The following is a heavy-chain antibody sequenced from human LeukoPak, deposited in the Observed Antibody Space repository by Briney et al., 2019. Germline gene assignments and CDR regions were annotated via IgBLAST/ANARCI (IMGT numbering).Heavy chain of an antibody. V-gene: IGHV1-69*04. Sequence: GASVKVSCKASGGTFSSYAISWVRQAPGQGLEWMGRIIPIIGIANYAQKFQGRVTITADKSTSTAYMELSSLRSEETAVYYCARDAPSYGSGSYYFDYWGQGTLVTVSS. J-gene: IGHJ4*02. CDR1: GGTFSSYA. CDR2: IIPIIGIA. CDR3: ARDAPSYGSGSYYFDY. D-gene: IGHD3-10*01.